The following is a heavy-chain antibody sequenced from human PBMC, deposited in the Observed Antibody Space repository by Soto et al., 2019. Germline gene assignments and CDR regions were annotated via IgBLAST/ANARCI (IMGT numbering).Heavy chain of an antibody. D-gene: IGHD1-26*01. Sequence: QVQLQQWGAGLLKPSETLSLTCAVYSGSFNTYYWSWVRQPPGKGLEWIAEINHFGRTNYNPSLKSRLTMSVDTSKNQLSLSLSSVTAADTAVYYCARVSRGTGTSWGAFYYMDVWGTGTPVTVSS. J-gene: IGHJ6*03. V-gene: IGHV4-34*02. CDR3: ARVSRGTGTSWGAFYYMDV. CDR2: INHFGRT. CDR1: SGSFNTYY.